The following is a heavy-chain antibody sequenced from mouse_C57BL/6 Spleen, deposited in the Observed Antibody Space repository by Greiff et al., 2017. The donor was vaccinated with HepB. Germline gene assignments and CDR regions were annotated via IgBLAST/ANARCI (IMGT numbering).Heavy chain of an antibody. CDR3: ARRDSNSAWFAY. J-gene: IGHJ3*01. D-gene: IGHD2-5*01. CDR1: GYTFTSYW. CDR2: IDPSDSYT. Sequence: VKLQQPGAELVMPGASVKLSCKASGYTFTSYWMHWVKQRPGQGLEWIGEIDPSDSYTNYNQKFKGKSTLTVDKSSSTAYMQLSSLTSEDSAVYYCARRDSNSAWFAYWGQGTLVTVAA. V-gene: IGHV1-69*01.